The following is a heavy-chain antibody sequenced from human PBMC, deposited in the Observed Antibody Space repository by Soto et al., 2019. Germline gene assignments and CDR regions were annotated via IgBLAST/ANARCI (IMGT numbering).Heavy chain of an antibody. CDR2: ISGSGGST. D-gene: IGHD6-19*01. J-gene: IGHJ6*03. CDR3: ANCPWLPNYYYYMDV. V-gene: IGHV3-23*01. CDR1: GSTFASYP. Sequence: EVQLLESGGGLVQPGGSLRLSCAASGSTFASYPLSWVRQSPGQGLEWVPAISGSGGSTYYADSVKGRCTISRDNSNNTLYLQMNSLRAEDTAVYYCANCPWLPNYYYYMDVWGKGTTVTVSS.